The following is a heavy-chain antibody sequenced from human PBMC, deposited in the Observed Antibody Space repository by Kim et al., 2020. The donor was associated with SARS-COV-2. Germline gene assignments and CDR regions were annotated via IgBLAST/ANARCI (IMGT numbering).Heavy chain of an antibody. J-gene: IGHJ3*01. V-gene: IGHV4-39*01. D-gene: IGHD2-8*01. CDR3: TKPRAWANTFDV. CDR2: T. Sequence: TYINPPLRSRTTMSKDTSKNQFSLRLSSVTAADTAVYYCTKPRAWANTFDVWGRGTMVTVSS.